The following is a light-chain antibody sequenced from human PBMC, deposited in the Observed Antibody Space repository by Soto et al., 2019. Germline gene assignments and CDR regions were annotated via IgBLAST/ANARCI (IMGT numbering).Light chain of an antibody. CDR2: EIT. CDR3: SSYKGNNIFVV. Sequence: QSVLTQPPSASGSPGQSVTISCTGASGVSWYQQHPGKAPKLLIYEITKRPSGVPDRFSGSKSGNTASLTVSGLQAEDEADYYCSSYKGNNIFVVFGGGTQLTVL. CDR1: SGV. V-gene: IGLV2-8*01. J-gene: IGLJ7*01.